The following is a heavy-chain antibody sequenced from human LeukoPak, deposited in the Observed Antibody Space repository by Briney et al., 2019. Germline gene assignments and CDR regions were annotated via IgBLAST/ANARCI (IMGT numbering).Heavy chain of an antibody. V-gene: IGHV3-9*01. Sequence: PGGSLRLSCAASGFTFDDYAMHWVRQAPGKGLEWVSGISWNSGSIGYADSVKGRFTISRDNAKNSLYLQMNSLRAEDTALYYCAKDRSVAMVRIDAFDIWGQGTMVTVSS. CDR2: ISWNSGSI. CDR1: GFTFDDYA. CDR3: AKDRSVAMVRIDAFDI. J-gene: IGHJ3*02. D-gene: IGHD5-18*01.